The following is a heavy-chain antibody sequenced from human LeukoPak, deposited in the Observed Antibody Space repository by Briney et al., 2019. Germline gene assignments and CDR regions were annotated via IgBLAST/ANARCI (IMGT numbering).Heavy chain of an antibody. D-gene: IGHD2-21*01. J-gene: IGHJ4*02. Sequence: GGSLRLSCAASGFTFSNAWMSWVRQAPGKGLEWVGRIKSNTDGGTTDYAAPVKGRFTISRDDSKNTLYLQMNSLKTEDTAVYYCTTDQRRGGLMIAIPYWGQGTLVTVSS. CDR3: TTDQRRGGLMIAIPY. V-gene: IGHV3-15*01. CDR2: IKSNTDGGTT. CDR1: GFTFSNAW.